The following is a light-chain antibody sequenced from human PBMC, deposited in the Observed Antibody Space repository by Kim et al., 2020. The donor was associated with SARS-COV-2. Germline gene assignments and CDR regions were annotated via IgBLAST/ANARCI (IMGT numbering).Light chain of an antibody. CDR1: QSVSSN. CDR3: QQYNNWWT. J-gene: IGKJ1*01. V-gene: IGKV3-15*01. Sequence: EIVMTQSPATLSVSPGERATLSCRASQSVSSNLAWYQQKPGQAPRLLIYGASTRATGIPARFSGSGYGTEFTLTISSLQSEDFAVYYWQQYNNWWTFGQGTKVDIK. CDR2: GAS.